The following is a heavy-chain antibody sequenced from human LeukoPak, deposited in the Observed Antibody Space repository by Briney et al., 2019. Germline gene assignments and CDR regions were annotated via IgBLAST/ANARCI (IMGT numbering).Heavy chain of an antibody. J-gene: IGHJ4*02. CDR3: ARDRGVVVAATSDY. CDR1: GYTFTSYG. D-gene: IGHD2-15*01. V-gene: IGHV1-18*01. CDR2: ISAYNGNT. Sequence: VASVKVSCKASGYTFTSYGISWVRQAPGQGLEWMGWISAYNGNTNYAQKLQGRVTMTTDTSTSTAYMELRSPRSDDTAVYYCARDRGVVVAATSDYWGQGTLVTVSS.